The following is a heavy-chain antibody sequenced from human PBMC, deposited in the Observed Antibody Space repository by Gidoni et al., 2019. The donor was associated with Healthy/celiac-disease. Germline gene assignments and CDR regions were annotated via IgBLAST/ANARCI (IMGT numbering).Heavy chain of an antibody. CDR3: ASIGPHLFGVVTHDFDY. Sequence: QVQLQESGPGLVKPSETLSLTCAVSGYSISSGYYWGWIRQPPGTGLEWIGSIYHSGSTYYNPSLKSRVTISVDTSKSQFSLKLSSVTAADTAVYYCASIGPHLFGVVTHDFDYWGQGTLVTVSS. CDR2: IYHSGST. J-gene: IGHJ4*02. CDR1: GYSISSGYY. D-gene: IGHD3-3*01. V-gene: IGHV4-38-2*01.